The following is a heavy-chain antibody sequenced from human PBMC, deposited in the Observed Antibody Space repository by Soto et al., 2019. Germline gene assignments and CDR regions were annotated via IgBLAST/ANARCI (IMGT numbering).Heavy chain of an antibody. CDR2: ISGSGGST. D-gene: IGHD2-8*01. CDR3: ASAERQLWYTGLSDY. J-gene: IGHJ4*02. V-gene: IGHV3-23*01. CDR1: GFTFSSYA. Sequence: EAQLLESGGGLVQPGGSLRLSCAASGFTFSSYAMSWVRQAPGKGLEWVSAISGSGGSTYYADSVKGRFTIYRDNSKNTLYRQRSRLRAEDTAVYYCASAERQLWYTGLSDYWGQGTLVTVSS.